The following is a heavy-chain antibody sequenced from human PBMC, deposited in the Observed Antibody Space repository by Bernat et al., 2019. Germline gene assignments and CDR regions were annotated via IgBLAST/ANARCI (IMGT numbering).Heavy chain of an antibody. V-gene: IGHV3-30-3*01. D-gene: IGHD6-13*01. CDR2: ISYDGSNK. J-gene: IGHJ3*02. CDR1: GFTFSSYA. Sequence: VQLLESGGGLVQPGGSLRLSCVASGFTFSSYAMHWVRQAPGKGLEWVAVISYDGSNKYYADSVKGRFTISRDNSKNTVYLQMNSLRAEDTAVYYCARYYQGSSWYLQKAFDIWGQGTMVTVSS. CDR3: ARYYQGSSWYLQKAFDI.